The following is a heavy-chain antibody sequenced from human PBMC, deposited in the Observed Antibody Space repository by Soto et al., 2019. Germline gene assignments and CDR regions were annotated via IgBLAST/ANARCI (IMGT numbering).Heavy chain of an antibody. Sequence: PSETLSLTCSVSGVSMINSYWTWIRQSAGKGLEWIGRISTSGNTNYNPSLNSRLTMSVDTSKNQVSLKLTSVTAADTAVYYCARGGGVPALGDPWGQGTLVTVSS. CDR2: ISTSGNT. J-gene: IGHJ5*02. D-gene: IGHD3-16*01. CDR3: ARGGGVPALGDP. CDR1: GVSMINSY. V-gene: IGHV4-4*07.